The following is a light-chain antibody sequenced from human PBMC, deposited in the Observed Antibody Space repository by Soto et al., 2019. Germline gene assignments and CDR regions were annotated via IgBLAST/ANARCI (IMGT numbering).Light chain of an antibody. CDR1: QSVGSN. CDR3: QRVDT. CDR2: DTS. V-gene: IGKV3-11*01. Sequence: EIVLTQSPATLSLSPGERATHSCRASQSVGSNLACYQQKPGQAPGLLIYDTSNRASGILARFSGSGSVTDFTLSISCLEPEDFAVYYCQRVDTFGQGTRLEI. J-gene: IGKJ5*01.